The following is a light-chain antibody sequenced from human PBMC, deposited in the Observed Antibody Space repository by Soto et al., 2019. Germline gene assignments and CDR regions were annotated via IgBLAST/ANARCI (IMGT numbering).Light chain of an antibody. CDR3: QQYNKWPLIT. J-gene: IGKJ5*01. CDR2: GAS. Sequence: EIVMTQSPATLAVSPGDTATLSCRASQSLSGNLAWYQQKPGQAPRLLIYGASSRATGIPARFSGSGSGTEFALTISSLQSEDFAVYYCQQYNKWPLITFGQGTRLEIK. CDR1: QSLSGN. V-gene: IGKV3D-15*01.